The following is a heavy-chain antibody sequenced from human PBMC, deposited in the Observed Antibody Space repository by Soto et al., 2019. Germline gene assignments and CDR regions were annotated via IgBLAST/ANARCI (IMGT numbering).Heavy chain of an antibody. V-gene: IGHV4-39*01. Sequence: QLQLQESGPGLVKPSHTLSLTCTVSGGSISSSSYYWGWIRQPPGKGLEWIGSIYYSGSTYYNPSLKSRVTISVDTSKNQFSLKLSSVTAADTAVYYCARRDSSPLYRYWGQGTLVTVSS. CDR2: IYYSGST. D-gene: IGHD2-15*01. CDR1: GGSISSSSYY. CDR3: ARRDSSPLYRY. J-gene: IGHJ4*02.